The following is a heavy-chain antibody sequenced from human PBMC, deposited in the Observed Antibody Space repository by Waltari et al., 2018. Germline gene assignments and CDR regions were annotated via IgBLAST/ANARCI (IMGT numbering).Heavy chain of an antibody. CDR1: GYPFPSPY. CDR3: ARGGGSSSWYYY. CDR2: TNPSGGST. Sequence: QVQLVQSGAEVKKPGASVKVSCKASGYPFPSPYMPGVRQAPGQGLEGMGITNPSGGSTSYAQKFQGRVTMTRDTSTSTVYMELSSLRSEDTAVYYCARGGGSSSWYYYWGQGTLVTVSS. J-gene: IGHJ4*02. D-gene: IGHD6-13*01. V-gene: IGHV1-46*01.